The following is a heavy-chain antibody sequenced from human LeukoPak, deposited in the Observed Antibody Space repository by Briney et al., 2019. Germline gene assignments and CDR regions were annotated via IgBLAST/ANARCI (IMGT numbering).Heavy chain of an antibody. Sequence: KPGGSLRLSCAASGFTFSSYSMNWVRQAPGKGLEWVSSISSSSSYIYYADPVKGRFTISRDNAKNSLYLQMNSLRAEDTAVYYCARHRTRFLGYCSSTSCYTGNYYYGMDVWGQGTTVTVSS. J-gene: IGHJ6*02. CDR1: GFTFSSYS. CDR3: ARHRTRFLGYCSSTSCYTGNYYYGMDV. CDR2: ISSSSSYI. V-gene: IGHV3-21*01. D-gene: IGHD2-2*02.